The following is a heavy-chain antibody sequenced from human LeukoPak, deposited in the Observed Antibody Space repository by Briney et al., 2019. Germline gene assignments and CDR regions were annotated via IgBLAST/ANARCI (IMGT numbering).Heavy chain of an antibody. CDR2: IYYSGST. CDR3: ARRRSLVRGVIITADRLRNWFDP. V-gene: IGHV4-59*12. CDR1: GGSISSYY. D-gene: IGHD3-10*01. Sequence: SETLSLTCTVSGGSISSYYWSWIRQPPGKGLEWIGYIYYSGSTNYNPSLKSRVTISVDTSKNQFSLKLSSVTAADTAVYYCARRRSLVRGVIITADRLRNWFDPWGQGTLVTVSS. J-gene: IGHJ5*02.